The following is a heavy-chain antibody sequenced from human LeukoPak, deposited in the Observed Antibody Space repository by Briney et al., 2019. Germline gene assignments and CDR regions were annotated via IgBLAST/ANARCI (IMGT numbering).Heavy chain of an antibody. CDR3: ARDRNFNYGSGSSFDY. D-gene: IGHD3-10*01. Sequence: PGGSLRLSCAASRFTFSNFWVNWVRQAPGQGLEWVATINLDGRDQYYVDSVKGRFTISRANAKNSLYLQMTSLRTEDTAVYYCARDRNFNYGSGSSFDYWGQGTLVTVSS. CDR1: RFTFSNFW. V-gene: IGHV3-7*01. J-gene: IGHJ4*02. CDR2: INLDGRDQ.